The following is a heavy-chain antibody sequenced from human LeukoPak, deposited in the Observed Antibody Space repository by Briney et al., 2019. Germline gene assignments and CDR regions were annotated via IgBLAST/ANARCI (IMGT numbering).Heavy chain of an antibody. D-gene: IGHD6-13*01. Sequence: ASVKVSCKASGYTFTGYCMHWVRQAPGQGLEWMGWINPNSGGTNYAQKFQGRVTMTRDTSISTAYMELSRLRSDDTAVYYCARQSSSWHHYYFDYWGQGTLVTVSS. V-gene: IGHV1-2*02. J-gene: IGHJ4*02. CDR3: ARQSSSWHHYYFDY. CDR2: INPNSGGT. CDR1: GYTFTGYC.